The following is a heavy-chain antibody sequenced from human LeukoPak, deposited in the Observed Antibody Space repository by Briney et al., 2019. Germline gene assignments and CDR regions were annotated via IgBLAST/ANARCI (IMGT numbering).Heavy chain of an antibody. D-gene: IGHD3-22*01. CDR2: IIPIFGTA. J-gene: IGHJ3*02. CDR3: ARDDSSGYFDAFDI. CDR1: GATFSSYA. Sequence: GASVKVSCKASGATFSSYAISWVRQAPGQGLEWMGGIIPIFGTANYAQKFQGRVTITTDESTSTAYMELSGLRSEDTAVYYCARDDSSGYFDAFDIWGQGTMVTVSS. V-gene: IGHV1-69*05.